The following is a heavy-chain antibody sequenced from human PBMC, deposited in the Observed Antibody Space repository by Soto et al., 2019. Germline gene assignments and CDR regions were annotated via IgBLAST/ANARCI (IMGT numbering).Heavy chain of an antibody. J-gene: IGHJ5*02. CDR3: TVIGGCTNSQHWFDP. CDR1: GFTFSKAF. CDR2: IGGNTESGTT. Sequence: DVPLVDSGGGLVEHAGSLSLTCAASGFTFSKAFLSSVRHAPSRGLEWVGQIGGNTESGTTKYPAPVRGRFTISRADSDKTMYLQMTGLKIEDMAVYYWTVIGGCTNSQHWFDPWGQGTGVSVSS. D-gene: IGHD3-16*02. V-gene: IGHV3-15*04.